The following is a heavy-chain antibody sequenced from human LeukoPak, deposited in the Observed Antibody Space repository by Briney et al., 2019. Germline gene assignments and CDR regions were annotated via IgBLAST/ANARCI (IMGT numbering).Heavy chain of an antibody. V-gene: IGHV3-21*01. CDR2: ISDNGGNT. D-gene: IGHD6-19*01. Sequence: GGSLRLSCVASGFSFSNFGMSWVRQAPGKGLEWVSSISDNGGNTYSADSVKGRFTISRDNAKNSLYLQMNSLRAEDTAVYYCARDGGAVAGSFGYYFYMDVWGKGTTVTVSS. J-gene: IGHJ6*03. CDR3: ARDGGAVAGSFGYYFYMDV. CDR1: GFSFSNFG.